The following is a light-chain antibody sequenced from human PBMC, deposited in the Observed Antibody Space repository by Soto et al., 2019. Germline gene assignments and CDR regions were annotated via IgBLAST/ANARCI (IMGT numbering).Light chain of an antibody. V-gene: IGKV3D-15*01. CDR1: QSVSTI. CDR3: QQYDKWPET. J-gene: IGKJ1*01. Sequence: EVVMTQSPATVSVSPGERATLSCRASQSVSTILAWYQQKPGQAPRLLIYGASGRATAIPARFSGSGSGTEFTLTISSLQSEDCAIYYCQQYDKWPETFGQGTKVEIK. CDR2: GAS.